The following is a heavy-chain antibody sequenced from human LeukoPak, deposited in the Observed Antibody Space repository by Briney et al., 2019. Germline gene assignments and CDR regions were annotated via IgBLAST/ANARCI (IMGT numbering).Heavy chain of an antibody. CDR3: AKDIVVVPAAPANDY. CDR1: GFTFSSNY. CDR2: IYSGGST. V-gene: IGHV3-53*01. J-gene: IGHJ4*02. D-gene: IGHD2-2*01. Sequence: PGGSLRLSCAASGFTFSSNYMSWVRQAPGKGLEWVSVIYSGGSTYYADSVKGRFTISRDNSKNTLYLQMNSLRAEDTAVYYCAKDIVVVPAAPANDYWGQGTLVTVSS.